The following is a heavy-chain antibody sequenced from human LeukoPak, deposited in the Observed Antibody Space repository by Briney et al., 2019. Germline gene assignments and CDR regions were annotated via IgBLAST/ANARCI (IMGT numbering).Heavy chain of an antibody. CDR2: IYSGGST. V-gene: IGHV3-66*02. Sequence: PGGSLRLSCAASGFTVSSNYMSWVRQAPGKGLEWVSVIYSGGSTYYAASVKGRVTISRDNSKNTLYLQMNSRRAEDTAVYYCARGGIAVASRVFDYWGQGTLVTVSS. CDR3: ARGGIAVASRVFDY. J-gene: IGHJ4*02. D-gene: IGHD6-19*01. CDR1: GFTVSSNY.